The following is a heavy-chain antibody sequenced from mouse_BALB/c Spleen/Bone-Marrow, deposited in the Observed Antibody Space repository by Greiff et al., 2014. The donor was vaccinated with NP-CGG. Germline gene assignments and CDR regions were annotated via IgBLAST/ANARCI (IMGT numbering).Heavy chain of an antibody. CDR1: GYTFTSYW. CDR2: INPSNGRA. Sequence: VQLQQSGAELVKPGASVKLSCKASGYTFTSYWMHRVKQRPGQGLEWIGEINPSNGRADYNEKFRSKATLTVDRSSSTAYMQLSSLTSEDSAVYYCARAGGYDGFAYWGQGTLVTVSA. J-gene: IGHJ3*01. V-gene: IGHV1S81*02. D-gene: IGHD2-2*01. CDR3: ARAGGYDGFAY.